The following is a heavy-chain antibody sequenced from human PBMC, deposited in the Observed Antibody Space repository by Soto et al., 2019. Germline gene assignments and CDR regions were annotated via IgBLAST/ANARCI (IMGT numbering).Heavy chain of an antibody. D-gene: IGHD7-27*01. J-gene: IGHJ4*02. V-gene: IGHV3-30-3*01. Sequence: AGSLRLSCAASGFSFSISPMHWVRQAPGKGPEWVALISYDGTNKFYADSVKGRFTISRDNSKSTLYLQVDSLRPEDAAVYYCARDPKTSGGQHWAFNYFDSWGQGTLVTVSS. CDR1: GFSFSISP. CDR3: ARDPKTSGGQHWAFNYFDS. CDR2: ISYDGTNK.